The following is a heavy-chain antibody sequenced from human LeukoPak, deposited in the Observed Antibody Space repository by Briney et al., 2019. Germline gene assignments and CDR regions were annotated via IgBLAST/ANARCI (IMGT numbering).Heavy chain of an antibody. Sequence: PGGSLRLSCAASGFTFSDYYMSWIRQAPGKGPEWVSYISSSGSTIYYADSVKGRFTISRDNAKNSLYLQMNSLRAEDTAVYYCARDLAMVTTTPWFDPWGRGTLVTVSS. CDR3: ARDLAMVTTTPWFDP. CDR1: GFTFSDYY. V-gene: IGHV3-11*04. CDR2: ISSSGSTI. D-gene: IGHD4-17*01. J-gene: IGHJ5*02.